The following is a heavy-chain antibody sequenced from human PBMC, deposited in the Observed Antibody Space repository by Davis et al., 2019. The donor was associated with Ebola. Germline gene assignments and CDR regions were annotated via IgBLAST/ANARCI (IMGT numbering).Heavy chain of an antibody. Sequence: PSETLSLTCTVSGGSVSSGSYYWSWIRQPPGKGLEWIGYIYYSGSTNYNPSLKSRVTISVDTSKNQFSLKLSSVTAADTAVYYCARDPMTTEVDYYYYYGMDVWGQGTTVTVSS. V-gene: IGHV4-61*01. CDR2: IYYSGST. CDR1: GGSVSSGSYY. D-gene: IGHD4-17*01. J-gene: IGHJ6*02. CDR3: ARDPMTTEVDYYYYYGMDV.